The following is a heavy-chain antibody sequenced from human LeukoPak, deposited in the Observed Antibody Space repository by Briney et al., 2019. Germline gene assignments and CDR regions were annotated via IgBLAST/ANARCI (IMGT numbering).Heavy chain of an antibody. J-gene: IGHJ4*02. CDR2: INHGVSI. D-gene: IGHD6-13*01. CDR1: GGPFTGYF. CDR3: ARHSSWYARLYYFDY. V-gene: IGHV4-34*01. Sequence: PSETLSLTCAVYGGPFTGYFWSWIRQPPGKVLDWIGEINHGVSINYNPSLKSPVTISRDTSKNQFSLNLYSVTAADTAVYYCARHSSWYARLYYFDYWGQGTLVTVSS.